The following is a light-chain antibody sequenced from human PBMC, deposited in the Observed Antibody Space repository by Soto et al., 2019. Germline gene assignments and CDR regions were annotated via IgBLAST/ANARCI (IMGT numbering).Light chain of an antibody. CDR3: QQYNNSPTWT. CDR1: QTVSTN. Sequence: EIVVTQSPATLSVSPGERATLSCRASQTVSTNLAWYQQKPGQPPRLLIYGASTSATGIPARVSGGGSGTEFTLTLSSMQSEDFAVYYCQQYNNSPTWTFGQGTKVEIK. J-gene: IGKJ1*01. CDR2: GAS. V-gene: IGKV3-15*01.